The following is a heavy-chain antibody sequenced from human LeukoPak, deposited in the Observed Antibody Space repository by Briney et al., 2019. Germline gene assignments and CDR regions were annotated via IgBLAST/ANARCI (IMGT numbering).Heavy chain of an antibody. V-gene: IGHV3-48*03. D-gene: IGHD5-12*01. J-gene: IGHJ4*02. CDR3: AGSGYSGFAIDY. CDR2: ISSSGSTT. Sequence: PGGSLRLSCAASGFTFSSYEMDWVRQAPGKGLEWVSYISSSGSTTYYADSVKGRFTISRDNAKNSLYLQMNSLRAEDTAVYYCAGSGYSGFAIDYWGQGTLVTVSS. CDR1: GFTFSSYE.